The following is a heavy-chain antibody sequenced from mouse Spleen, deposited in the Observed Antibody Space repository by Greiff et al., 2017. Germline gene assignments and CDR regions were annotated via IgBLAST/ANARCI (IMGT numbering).Heavy chain of an antibody. Sequence: QVQLQQSGPGLVQPSQSLSITCTVSGFSLTSYGVHWVRQSPGKGLEWLGVIWSSGSTDYNAAFISRLSISKDNSKSQVFFKMNSLQADDTAIYYCARKRYYGSSPYFDYWGQGTTLTVSS. CDR3: ARKRYYGSSPYFDY. CDR1: GFSLTSYG. V-gene: IGHV2-2*01. CDR2: IWSSGST. D-gene: IGHD1-1*01. J-gene: IGHJ2*01.